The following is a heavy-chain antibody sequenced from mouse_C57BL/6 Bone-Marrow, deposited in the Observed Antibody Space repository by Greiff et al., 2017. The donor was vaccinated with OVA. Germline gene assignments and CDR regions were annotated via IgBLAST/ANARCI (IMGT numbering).Heavy chain of an antibody. CDR2: INPKNGGT. CDR1: GYTFTDYY. CDR3: ASDYDGSGYSSWFAY. D-gene: IGHD1-1*01. J-gene: IGHJ3*01. V-gene: IGHV1-26*01. Sequence: EVQLQQSGPELVKPGASVKISCKASGYTFTDYYMNWVKQSHGKSLEWIGDINPKNGGTSYNQKFKGKATLTVDKSSSTAYMEVRSLTSEDTAVYYCASDYDGSGYSSWFAYWGQGTLVTVSA.